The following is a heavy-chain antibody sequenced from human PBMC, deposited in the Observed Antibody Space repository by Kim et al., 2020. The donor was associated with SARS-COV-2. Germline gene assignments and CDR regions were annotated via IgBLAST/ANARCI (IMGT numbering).Heavy chain of an antibody. J-gene: IGHJ4*02. Sequence: ADSVKGRFTISRDNAKNSLYLQMNSLRAEDTAVYYCARVLGFGELSPLGYWGQGTLVTVSS. V-gene: IGHV3-21*01. CDR3: ARVLGFGELSPLGY. D-gene: IGHD3-10*01.